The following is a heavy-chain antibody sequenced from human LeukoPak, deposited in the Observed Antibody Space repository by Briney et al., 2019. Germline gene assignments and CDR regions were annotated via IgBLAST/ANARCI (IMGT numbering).Heavy chain of an antibody. CDR2: ISAYNGNT. CDR1: GYTFTSYG. D-gene: IGHD3-10*01. CDR3: ARVGSGSGSYYNPLNWFDP. J-gene: IGHJ5*02. Sequence: ASVKVSCKASGYTFTSYGISWVRQAPGQGLEWMGWISAYNGNTNYAQKLQGRVTMTTDTSTSTAYMELRSLRSDDTAVYYCARVGSGSGSYYNPLNWFDPWGQGTLVTVSS. V-gene: IGHV1-18*01.